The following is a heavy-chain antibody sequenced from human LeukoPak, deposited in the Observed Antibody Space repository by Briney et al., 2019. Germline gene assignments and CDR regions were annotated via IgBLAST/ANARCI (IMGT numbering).Heavy chain of an antibody. CDR1: GFTFSSYA. Sequence: GGSLRLSCAASGFTFSSYAMSWVRQAPGKGLEWVSVIYSGGSTYYADSVKGRFTISRDNSKNTLYLQMNSLRAEDTAVYYCARDPGGNQNGFDIWGQGTMVTVSS. D-gene: IGHD3-16*01. CDR2: IYSGGST. CDR3: ARDPGGNQNGFDI. V-gene: IGHV3-66*01. J-gene: IGHJ3*02.